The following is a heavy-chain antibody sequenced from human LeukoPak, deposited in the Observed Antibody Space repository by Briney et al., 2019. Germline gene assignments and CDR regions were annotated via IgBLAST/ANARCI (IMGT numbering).Heavy chain of an antibody. Sequence: SETLSLTCTVSGGSISSGGYYWSWIRQHPGKGLEWIGYIYYSGSTYYNPSLKSRVTISVDTSKNQFSLKLSSVTAADTAVYYCARFPVYYYYMDVWGKGTTVTASS. J-gene: IGHJ6*03. CDR2: IYYSGST. CDR1: GGSISSGGYY. CDR3: ARFPVYYYYMDV. V-gene: IGHV4-31*03.